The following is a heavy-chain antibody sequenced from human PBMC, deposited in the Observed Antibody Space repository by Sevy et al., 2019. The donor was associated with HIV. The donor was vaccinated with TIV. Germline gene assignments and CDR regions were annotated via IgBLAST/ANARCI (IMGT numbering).Heavy chain of an antibody. CDR1: GYTFTSYD. Sequence: ASVKVSCKASGYTFTSYDINWVRQATGQGLEWMGWMNPNCGNTGYAHKFQGRVTMTRNTSISTAYMELSSLRSEDTAVYYCARGSVGRITMVRGVIIGTEFDYWGQGTLVTVSS. CDR3: ARGSVGRITMVRGVIIGTEFDY. D-gene: IGHD3-10*01. J-gene: IGHJ4*02. V-gene: IGHV1-8*01. CDR2: MNPNCGNT.